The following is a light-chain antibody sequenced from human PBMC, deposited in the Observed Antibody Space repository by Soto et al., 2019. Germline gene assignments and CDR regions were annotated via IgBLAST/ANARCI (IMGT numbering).Light chain of an antibody. CDR3: QQYYTSPLT. J-gene: IGKJ4*01. CDR1: EGISTY. Sequence: AIRMTQSPSSFSASTGDRVTITCRASEGISTYLAWYQQKPGKAPKLLIYAASSLQSGVPSRFSGSGSGTDFTLTISCLQSEDFATYYCQQYYTSPLTFGGGTKVEI. V-gene: IGKV1-8*01. CDR2: AAS.